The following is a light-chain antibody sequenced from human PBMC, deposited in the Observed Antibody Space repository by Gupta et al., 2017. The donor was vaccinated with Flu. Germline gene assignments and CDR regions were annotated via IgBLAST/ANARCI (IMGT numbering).Light chain of an antibody. Sequence: EIVLTPSPDTLSLSPGERATLSCRASQSVSSSSLAWLQQKPGQSPRLLIYATSTRATGIPDRFSGSGCGTDFTLTISRREPEDFAVFYCQLYGNSPLYSFGQGTRLEIK. J-gene: IGKJ2*03. CDR1: QSVSSSS. CDR2: ATS. V-gene: IGKV3-20*01. CDR3: QLYGNSPLYS.